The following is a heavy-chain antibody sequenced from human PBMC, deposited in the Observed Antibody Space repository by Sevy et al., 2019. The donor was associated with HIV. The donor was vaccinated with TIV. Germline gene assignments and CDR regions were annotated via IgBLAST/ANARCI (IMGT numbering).Heavy chain of an antibody. J-gene: IGHJ4*02. CDR1: GFTFSSYA. CDR3: ARERDSSGGDFDY. Sequence: GGSLRLSCAASGFTFSSYAMSWVRQAPGKGLEWVSYISSSSSTIYYTDSVKGRFTISRDNAKNSLYLQMNSLRDEDTAVYYCARERDSSGGDFDYWGQGTLVTVSS. D-gene: IGHD3-22*01. CDR2: ISSSSSTI. V-gene: IGHV3-48*02.